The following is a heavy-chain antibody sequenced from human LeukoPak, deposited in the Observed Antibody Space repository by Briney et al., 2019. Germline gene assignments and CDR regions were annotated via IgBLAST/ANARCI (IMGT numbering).Heavy chain of an antibody. CDR1: GFTFSSYS. CDR2: ISSSSSYI. Sequence: PGGSLRLSCAASGFTFSSYSMNWVRQAPGKGLEWVSSISSSSSYIYYADSAKGRFTISRDNAKNSLYLQMNSLRAEDTAVYYCAKDFRPTPRRSSSWYFDYFDYWGQGTLVTVSS. J-gene: IGHJ4*02. D-gene: IGHD6-13*01. CDR3: AKDFRPTPRRSSSWYFDYFDY. V-gene: IGHV3-21*04.